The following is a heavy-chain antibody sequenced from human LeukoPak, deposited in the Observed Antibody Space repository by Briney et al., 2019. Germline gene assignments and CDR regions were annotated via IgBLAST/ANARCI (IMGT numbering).Heavy chain of an antibody. V-gene: IGHV3-7*01. CDR3: ARTGGWPSSLYYGMDV. CDR1: GFTFSSYL. CDR2: IKQDGSEK. Sequence: GGSLRLSCAASGFTFSSYLMSWVRQAPGKGLEWVANIKQDGSEKYYVDSVKGRFTISRDNAKNSLYLQMNSLRAEDTAVYYCARTGGWPSSLYYGMDVWGQGTTVTVSS. J-gene: IGHJ6*02. D-gene: IGHD6-19*01.